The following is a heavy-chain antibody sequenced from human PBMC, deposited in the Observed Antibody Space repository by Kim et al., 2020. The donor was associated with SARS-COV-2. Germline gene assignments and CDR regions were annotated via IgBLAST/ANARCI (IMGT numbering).Heavy chain of an antibody. CDR3: ARSGLPGGNYYYGMDV. Sequence: GGSLRLSCAASGFTFSSYAMHWVRQAPGKGLEWVAVISYDGSNKYYADSVKGRFTISRDNSKNTLYLQMNSLRAEDTAVYYCARSGLPGGNYYYGMDVWGQGTTVTVSS. CDR1: GFTFSSYA. CDR2: ISYDGSNK. V-gene: IGHV3-30-3*01. D-gene: IGHD2-8*02. J-gene: IGHJ6*02.